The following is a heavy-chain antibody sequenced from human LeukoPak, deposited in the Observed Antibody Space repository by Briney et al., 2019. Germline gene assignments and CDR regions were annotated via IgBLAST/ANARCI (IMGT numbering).Heavy chain of an antibody. D-gene: IGHD5-18*01. Sequence: SETLSLTCAVYGGSFSGYYWSWIRQPPGKGLEWIGYIYYSGSTNYNPSLKSRVTISVDTSKNQFSLKLSSVTAADTAVYYCARNSGYSYGYHGPFPDYWGQGTLVTVSS. CDR3: ARNSGYSYGYHGPFPDY. V-gene: IGHV4-59*01. CDR1: GGSFSGYY. CDR2: IYYSGST. J-gene: IGHJ4*02.